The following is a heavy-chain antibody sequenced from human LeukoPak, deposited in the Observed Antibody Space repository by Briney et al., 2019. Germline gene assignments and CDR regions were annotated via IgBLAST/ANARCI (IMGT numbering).Heavy chain of an antibody. CDR1: GFTFSSYW. CDR2: IKQDGSEK. Sequence: PGGSLRLSCAASGFTFSSYWMSWVRQAPGKGLEWVANIKQDGSEKYYVDSVKGRFTISRDNAKNSLYLQMNSLRAEDTAVYYCKTDTAMAPVDYWGQGTLVTVSS. CDR3: KTDTAMAPVDY. D-gene: IGHD5-18*01. V-gene: IGHV3-7*04. J-gene: IGHJ4*02.